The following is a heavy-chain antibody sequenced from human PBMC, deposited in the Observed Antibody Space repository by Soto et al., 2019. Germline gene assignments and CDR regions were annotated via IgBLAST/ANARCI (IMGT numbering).Heavy chain of an antibody. D-gene: IGHD2-2*01. CDR3: ARLHGYCISSSCHGHYAMDV. Sequence: SETLSLTCTVSGGSFSPNYWAWIRQPPGKGLEWLGYIYYAGTTSYNPSLNSRVTVSVDTSKNQFSLKVTSVTAADTAVYYCARLHGYCISSSCHGHYAMDVWGQGTTVTVSS. CDR2: IYYAGTT. J-gene: IGHJ6*02. CDR1: GGSFSPNY. V-gene: IGHV4-59*08.